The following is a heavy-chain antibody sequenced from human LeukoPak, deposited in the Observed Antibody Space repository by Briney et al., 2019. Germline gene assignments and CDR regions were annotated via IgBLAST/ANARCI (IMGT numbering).Heavy chain of an antibody. Sequence: GGSLRLSCSASGFTFSSYAMSWVRQAPGKGLEWVSAISGSGGSTYYADSVKGRFTISRDNSKNTLYLQMNSLRAEDTAVYYCARAGYYYDSSGYYFSPHAAEYFQHWGQGTLVTVSS. J-gene: IGHJ1*01. CDR1: GFTFSSYA. V-gene: IGHV3-23*01. D-gene: IGHD3-22*01. CDR3: ARAGYYYDSSGYYFSPHAAEYFQH. CDR2: ISGSGGST.